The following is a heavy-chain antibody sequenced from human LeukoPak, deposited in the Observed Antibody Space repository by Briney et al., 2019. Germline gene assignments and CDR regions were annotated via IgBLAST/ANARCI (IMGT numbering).Heavy chain of an antibody. CDR1: GFTFDDYA. CDR3: AKDTNYEQLANFDY. J-gene: IGHJ4*02. CDR2: ISWNSGSI. D-gene: IGHD6-13*01. V-gene: IGHV3-9*01. Sequence: GGSLRLSCAASGFTFDDYAMHWVRQAPGKGLEWVSGISWNSGSIGYADSVKGRFTISRDNAKNSLYLQMNSLRAEDTALYYCAKDTNYEQLANFDYWGQGTLVTVSS.